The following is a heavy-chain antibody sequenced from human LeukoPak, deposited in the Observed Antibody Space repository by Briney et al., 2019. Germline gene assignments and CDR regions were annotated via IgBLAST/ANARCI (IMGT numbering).Heavy chain of an antibody. V-gene: IGHV5-51*01. Sequence: EESLNISCKGSGYSFTSYWIGWVRQMPGKGLEWMGIVYAVDSDTRYSPSFQCQVTISADKSISTAYLQWSSLKASDTAMYYCARHIDGYNLGYFDYWGQGTLVTVSS. CDR3: ARHIDGYNLGYFDY. CDR2: VYAVDSDT. CDR1: GYSFTSYW. J-gene: IGHJ4*02. D-gene: IGHD5-24*01.